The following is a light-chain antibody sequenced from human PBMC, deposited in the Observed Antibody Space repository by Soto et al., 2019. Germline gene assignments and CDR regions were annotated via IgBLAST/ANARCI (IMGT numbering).Light chain of an antibody. CDR2: DVS. J-gene: IGLJ1*01. CDR3: CSYAGRDTLYV. CDR1: STDVGGYNY. Sequence: QSALTQPRSVSGSPGQSVTISCTGTSTDVGGYNYVSWYQQHPGKVPKLILYDVSKRPSGVPDRFSGSKSGNTASLTISGLQAEDEADYSCCSYAGRDTLYVFGSGTKVTVL. V-gene: IGLV2-11*01.